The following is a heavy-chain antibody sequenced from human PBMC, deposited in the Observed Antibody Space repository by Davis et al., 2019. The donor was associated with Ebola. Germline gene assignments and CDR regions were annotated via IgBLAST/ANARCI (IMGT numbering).Heavy chain of an antibody. D-gene: IGHD4-17*01. Sequence: GESLKISCAASGFTVSGSAMHWVRQASGKGLEWVGRIRSKANSYSTAYAASVKGRFTISRDDSKNTAYLQMNSLKTEDTAVYYCTSPGDYGDNLRYWGQGTLVTVSS. CDR2: IRSKANSYST. V-gene: IGHV3-73*01. J-gene: IGHJ4*02. CDR3: TSPGDYGDNLRY. CDR1: GFTVSGSA.